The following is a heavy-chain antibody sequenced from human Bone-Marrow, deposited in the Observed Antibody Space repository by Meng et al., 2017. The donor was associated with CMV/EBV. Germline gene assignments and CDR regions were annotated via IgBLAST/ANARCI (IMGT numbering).Heavy chain of an antibody. CDR2: IDPNGGGT. Sequence: AAVKVYCKASEYTFTGYYIHWVRQAPGQGLEWMGWIDPNGGGTNYAQKFQDRVTMTSDTSIRTAYMELSRLRSDDTALYYCARERFLVPAASPDYYYYGMDVWGQGSTVTVSS. V-gene: IGHV1-2*02. J-gene: IGHJ6*02. CDR3: ARERFLVPAASPDYYYYGMDV. CDR1: EYTFTGYY. D-gene: IGHD2-2*01.